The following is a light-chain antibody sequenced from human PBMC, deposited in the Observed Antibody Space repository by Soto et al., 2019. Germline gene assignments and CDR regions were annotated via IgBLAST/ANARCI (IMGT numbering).Light chain of an antibody. Sequence: EIVLTQSPGTLSLSPGERATLSCRDSQSVSSGFLAWYQQKPGQAPRLLIYGASSRATGIPDRFSGSGSGTDFTLTISRLEPEDCAVYYCQQYGRSVTFGGGTKVEIK. J-gene: IGKJ4*01. V-gene: IGKV3-20*01. CDR2: GAS. CDR1: QSVSSGF. CDR3: QQYGRSVT.